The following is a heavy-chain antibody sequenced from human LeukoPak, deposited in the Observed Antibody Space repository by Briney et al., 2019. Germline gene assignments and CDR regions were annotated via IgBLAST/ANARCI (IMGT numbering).Heavy chain of an antibody. J-gene: IGHJ4*02. D-gene: IGHD1-26*01. Sequence: GASVKVSCKASGYTFTSYGISWVRQAPGQGLEWMGWISAYNGNTNYAQKPQGRVTVTTDTSTSTAYMELRSPRSDDTAVYYCARMELPYYFDYWGQGTLVTVSS. CDR1: GYTFTSYG. CDR2: ISAYNGNT. CDR3: ARMELPYYFDY. V-gene: IGHV1-18*01.